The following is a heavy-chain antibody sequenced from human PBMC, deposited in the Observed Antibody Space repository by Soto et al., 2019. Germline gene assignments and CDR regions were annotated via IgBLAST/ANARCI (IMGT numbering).Heavy chain of an antibody. D-gene: IGHD6-13*01. CDR2: INPNSGGT. J-gene: IGHJ3*02. Sequence: ASVKVSCKASGYTFTGYYMHWVRQAPGQGLEWMGWINPNSGGTNYAQKFQGWVTMTRDTSISTAYMELSRLRSDDTAVYYCARAKYSGSWYHRRYAFGIWGQGTMVTVSS. CDR3: ARAKYSGSWYHRRYAFGI. V-gene: IGHV1-2*04. CDR1: GYTFTGYY.